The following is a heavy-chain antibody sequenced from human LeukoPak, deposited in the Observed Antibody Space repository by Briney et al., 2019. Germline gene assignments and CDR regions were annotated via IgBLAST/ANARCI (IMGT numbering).Heavy chain of an antibody. D-gene: IGHD1-26*01. J-gene: IGHJ3*02. CDR1: GFTFSSYA. CDR3: AKDREYSGSWLDAFDI. CDR2: IRGSGGST. V-gene: IGHV3-23*01. Sequence: GASLRLSCAASGFTFSSYAMSWVRQAPGKGLEWVSAIRGSGGSTYYADSVKGRFTISRDNSKNTLYLQMNSLRAEDTAVYYCAKDREYSGSWLDAFDIWGQGTMVTVSS.